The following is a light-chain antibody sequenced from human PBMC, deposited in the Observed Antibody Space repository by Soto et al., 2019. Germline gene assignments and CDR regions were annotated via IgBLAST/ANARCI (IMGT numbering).Light chain of an antibody. CDR1: QSVSSY. Sequence: EIVLTQSPANLSLSPGERATLSCRASQSVSSYLAWYQQKPGQAPRLLIYDASNRATGIPDRFSGSGSGTEFTLTISRLDPEDFAVYYCQQYGNSPRTFGQGTKVDIK. J-gene: IGKJ1*01. CDR3: QQYGNSPRT. V-gene: IGKV3-20*01. CDR2: DAS.